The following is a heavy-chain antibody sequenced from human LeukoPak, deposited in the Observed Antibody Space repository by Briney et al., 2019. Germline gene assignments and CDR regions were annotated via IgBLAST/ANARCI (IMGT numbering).Heavy chain of an antibody. Sequence: PSETLSLTCTVSGGSISSYYWSWIRQPPGKGLEWIGYIYYSGSTNYNPSLTSRVTISVDKTKNQFSLKLSSVTAADTAVYYCARHNGYSSGWFHYWGQGTLVTVSS. V-gene: IGHV4-59*08. CDR1: GGSISSYY. D-gene: IGHD6-19*01. J-gene: IGHJ4*02. CDR3: ARHNGYSSGWFHY. CDR2: IYYSGST.